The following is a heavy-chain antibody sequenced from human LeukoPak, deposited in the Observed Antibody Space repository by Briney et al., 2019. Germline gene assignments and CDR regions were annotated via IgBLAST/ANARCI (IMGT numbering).Heavy chain of an antibody. Sequence: SQTLSLTCAISGDSVSSNSAAWNWFRQSPSRGLEWLGRTYFRSKWYNDYALSLKSRITINPDTSKNQFSLQLNSVTPEDTAVYYCARGYYYTGMDVWGQGTTVTVSS. CDR1: GDSVSSNSAA. J-gene: IGHJ6*02. CDR2: TYFRSKWYN. V-gene: IGHV6-1*01. CDR3: ARGYYYTGMDV.